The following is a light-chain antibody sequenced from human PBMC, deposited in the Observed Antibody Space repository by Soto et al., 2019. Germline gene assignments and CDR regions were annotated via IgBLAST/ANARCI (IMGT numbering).Light chain of an antibody. J-gene: IGLJ1*01. CDR3: CSYAGSSTSYV. CDR1: SSDVGRYKL. CDR2: EVS. V-gene: IGLV2-23*02. Sequence: QSVLTQPASLFGSPGESITLSRPGTSSDVGRYKLFSWDQQHPGKAPKLMIYEVSKLLSGVSYRFSGSKSGNTASLTISGLQAEDEADYYCCSYAGSSTSYVFGTGTKVTVL.